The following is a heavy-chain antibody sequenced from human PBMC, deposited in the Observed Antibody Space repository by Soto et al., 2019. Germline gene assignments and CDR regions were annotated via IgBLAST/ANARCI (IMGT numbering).Heavy chain of an antibody. D-gene: IGHD1-1*01. Sequence: QVQLVESGGGVVQPWRSLRLSCAASGFTFSSFGMHWVRQAPGKGLEWVAVISFDGSNKYYADSVKGRFTISRDNSKNTLSLQMNSRKAEDTAVYYCAKDTSKYSNNWPAYYGLDVLGQVTTVTVSS. J-gene: IGHJ6*02. CDR3: AKDTSKYSNNWPAYYGLDV. CDR2: ISFDGSNK. V-gene: IGHV3-30*18. CDR1: GFTFSSFG.